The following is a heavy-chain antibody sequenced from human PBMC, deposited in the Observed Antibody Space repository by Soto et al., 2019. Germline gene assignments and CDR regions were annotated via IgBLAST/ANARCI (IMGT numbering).Heavy chain of an antibody. Sequence: QLQLQASGPGLVKPSETLSLTCTVSGDSLSSSGYYLGWIRQPTGRGLEWIGSVYHTGTTNSNPSLNSLVTISVDTSKNQFSLRLRAVTAADTAVYFCARPWADLPTSGWYYWGQGTLVTVSS. CDR2: VYHTGTT. D-gene: IGHD6-19*01. CDR1: GDSLSSSGYY. J-gene: IGHJ4*02. CDR3: ARPWADLPTSGWYY. V-gene: IGHV4-39*01.